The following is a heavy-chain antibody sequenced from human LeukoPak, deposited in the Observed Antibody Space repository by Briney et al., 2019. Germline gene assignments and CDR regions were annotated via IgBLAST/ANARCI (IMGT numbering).Heavy chain of an antibody. Sequence: GGSLRLSCAASGFTFSRNWMYWVRQAPGKGLVWVSRINSDGSSTTYADSVKGRFTISRDDAKNSLYLQMNSLRAEDTAMYYCARDQTLPDALDIWGQGTMVTVSS. CDR3: ARDQTLPDALDI. CDR1: GFTFSRNW. J-gene: IGHJ3*02. V-gene: IGHV3-74*01. CDR2: INSDGSST.